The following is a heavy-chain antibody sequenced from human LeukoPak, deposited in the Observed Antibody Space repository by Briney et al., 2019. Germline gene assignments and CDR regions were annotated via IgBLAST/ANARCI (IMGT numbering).Heavy chain of an antibody. CDR3: SRAPAPWAYYLGY. CDR2: IKQDGSEK. CDR1: GFTFSSYW. Sequence: GGSLRLSCAASGFTFSSYWMSWVRQAPGKGLEWVANIKQDGSEKCYVDSVKGRFTISRDNAKNSLYLQMNSLRAEDTAVYYCSRAPAPWAYYLGYWGQGNLVTVSS. J-gene: IGHJ4*02. D-gene: IGHD3-16*01. V-gene: IGHV3-7*01.